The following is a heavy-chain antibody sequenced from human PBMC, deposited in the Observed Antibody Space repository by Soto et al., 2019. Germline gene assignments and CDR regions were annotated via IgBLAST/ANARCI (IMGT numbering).Heavy chain of an antibody. V-gene: IGHV3-48*03. D-gene: IGHD3-10*01. Sequence: SLRLSCAASGFTFNTYEMNWVRQAPGKGLGWVSYISSSGSTTYYADSVKGRFTISRDNAKNSLYLQMNSLRAEDTAIYYCATRSGGGGAFDFWGQGTMVTVSS. CDR2: ISSSGSTT. J-gene: IGHJ3*01. CDR1: GFTFNTYE. CDR3: ATRSGGGGAFDF.